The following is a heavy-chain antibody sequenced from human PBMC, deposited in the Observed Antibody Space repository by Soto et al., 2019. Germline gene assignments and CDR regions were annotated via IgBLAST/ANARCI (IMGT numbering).Heavy chain of an antibody. D-gene: IGHD2-21*02. Sequence: KPSETLSLTCTVSGGSISSSSYYWGWIRQPPGKGLEWIGSIYYSGSTYYNPSLKSRVTISVDTSKNQFSLKLSSVTAADTAVYYCARALSKPNYCAGDCICFDPWGQRTLVTVSS. CDR2: IYYSGST. CDR1: GGSISSSSYY. CDR3: ARALSKPNYCAGDCICFDP. J-gene: IGHJ5*02. V-gene: IGHV4-39*01.